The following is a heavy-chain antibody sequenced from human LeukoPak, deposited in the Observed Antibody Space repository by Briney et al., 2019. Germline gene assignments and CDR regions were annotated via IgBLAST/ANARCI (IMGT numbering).Heavy chain of an antibody. CDR2: IKPNSGGT. Sequence: ASVKVSCKASGYTFTGYYMHWVRQAPGQGLEWMGWIKPNSGGTNYAQKFQGRVTMTRDTSISTGYMELSRLRSDDTAVYYCAREVVRSYYFDYWGQGTLVTVSS. J-gene: IGHJ4*02. CDR3: AREVVRSYYFDY. V-gene: IGHV1-2*02. CDR1: GYTFTGYY. D-gene: IGHD3-10*01.